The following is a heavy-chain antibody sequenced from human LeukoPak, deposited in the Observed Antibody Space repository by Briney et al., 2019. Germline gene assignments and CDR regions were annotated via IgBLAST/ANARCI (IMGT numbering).Heavy chain of an antibody. CDR1: GGTFSSYA. D-gene: IGHD6-19*01. V-gene: IGHV1-69*05. Sequence: ASVKVSCKASGGTFSSYAISWVRQAPGQGLEWMGGIIPIFGTANYAQKFQGRVTITTDESTSTAYMELSSLRPEDTAVYYCARVPVADDNWFDPWGQGTLVTVSS. J-gene: IGHJ5*02. CDR2: IIPIFGTA. CDR3: ARVPVADDNWFDP.